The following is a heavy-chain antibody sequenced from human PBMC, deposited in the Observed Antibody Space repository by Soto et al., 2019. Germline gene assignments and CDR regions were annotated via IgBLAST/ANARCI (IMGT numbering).Heavy chain of an antibody. D-gene: IGHD6-25*01. CDR2: ISGSGGST. J-gene: IGHJ4*02. CDR1: GFTFSSYG. Sequence: GGSLRLSCAASGFTFSSYGMHWVRQAPGKGLEWVSAISGSGGSTYYADSVKGRFTISRDNSKNTLYLQMNSLRAEDTAVYYCAYSSAAFDYWGQGTLVTVSS. CDR3: AYSSAAFDY. V-gene: IGHV3-23*01.